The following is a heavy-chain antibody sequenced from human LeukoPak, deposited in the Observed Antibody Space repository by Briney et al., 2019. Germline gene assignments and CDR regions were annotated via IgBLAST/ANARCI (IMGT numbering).Heavy chain of an antibody. V-gene: IGHV3-21*01. Sequence: PGGSLRLSCAAAGFTFRTYGMNWVRQAPGKGLEWVSSISSSSSYIYYADSMKGRFTISRDNAKNSLYLQMNSLRAEDTAVYYCLRSPHPLYYFDYWGRGTLVTVSS. CDR2: ISSSSSYI. CDR3: LRSPHPLYYFDY. CDR1: GFTFRTYG. J-gene: IGHJ4*02.